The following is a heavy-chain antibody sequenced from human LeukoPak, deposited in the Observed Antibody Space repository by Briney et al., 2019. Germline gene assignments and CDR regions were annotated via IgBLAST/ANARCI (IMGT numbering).Heavy chain of an antibody. Sequence: SETLSLTCAVYGGSFSGYYWSWIRRPPGKGLEWIGEINHSGSTNYNPSLKSRVTISVDTSKNQFSLKLSSVTAADTAVYYCARAYYDILTGPDMDVWGKGTTVTVSS. D-gene: IGHD3-9*01. CDR3: ARAYYDILTGPDMDV. J-gene: IGHJ6*03. CDR1: GGSFSGYY. V-gene: IGHV4-34*01. CDR2: INHSGST.